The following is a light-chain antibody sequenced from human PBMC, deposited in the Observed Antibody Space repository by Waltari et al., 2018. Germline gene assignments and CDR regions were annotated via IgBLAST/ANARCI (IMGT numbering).Light chain of an antibody. Sequence: QSVLTQPPSTSGTPGQRVTISCSGSSTNIGPTSVYLYHQLPGTAPKLHIYRNNQRPSGVPDRFSGSKSGTSASLAISGLRSEDEADYYCATWDDSLTAWVFGGGTKLTVL. CDR2: RNN. V-gene: IGLV1-47*01. CDR1: STNIGPTS. J-gene: IGLJ3*02. CDR3: ATWDDSLTAWV.